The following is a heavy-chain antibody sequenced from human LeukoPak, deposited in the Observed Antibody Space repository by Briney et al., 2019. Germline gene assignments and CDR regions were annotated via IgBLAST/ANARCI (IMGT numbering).Heavy chain of an antibody. D-gene: IGHD1-26*01. CDR2: ISWNSGSI. CDR1: GFTFDDYA. Sequence: AGGSLRLSCAASGFTFDDYAMHWVRQAPGKGLEWVSGISWNSGSIGYADSVKGRFTISRDNAKNSLYLQMNSLRAEDTAVYYCARQSGSWRFDYWGQGTLVTVSS. CDR3: ARQSGSWRFDY. J-gene: IGHJ4*02. V-gene: IGHV3-9*01.